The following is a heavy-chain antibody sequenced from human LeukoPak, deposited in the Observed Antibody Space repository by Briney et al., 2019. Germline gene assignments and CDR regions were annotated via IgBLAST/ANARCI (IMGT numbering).Heavy chain of an antibody. D-gene: IGHD3-3*01. J-gene: IGHJ4*02. CDR2: IYYSGST. CDR1: GGSISSSSYY. Sequence: SETLSLTCTVSGGSISSSSYYWGWIRQPPGKGLEWIGSIYYSGSTYYNPSLKSQVTISVDTSKNQFSLKLSSVTAADTAVYYCARVVTIFGALAFIDYWGQGTLVTVSS. V-gene: IGHV4-39*07. CDR3: ARVVTIFGALAFIDY.